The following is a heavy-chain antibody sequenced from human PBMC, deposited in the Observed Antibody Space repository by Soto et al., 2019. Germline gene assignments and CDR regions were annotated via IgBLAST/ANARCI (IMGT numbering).Heavy chain of an antibody. J-gene: IGHJ4*02. CDR2: IDNSGST. CDR3: ARGGQDFWSGPFDY. D-gene: IGHD3-3*01. V-gene: IGHV4-4*07. Sequence: SETLSLTRTVSGGSISNYFCNWIRQPAGKGLGWIGSIDNSGSTNYNPSLKSRITMAAETSRNQFSLKLNSVTAAETAVYYCARGGQDFWSGPFDYWGQGALVT. CDR1: GGSISNYF.